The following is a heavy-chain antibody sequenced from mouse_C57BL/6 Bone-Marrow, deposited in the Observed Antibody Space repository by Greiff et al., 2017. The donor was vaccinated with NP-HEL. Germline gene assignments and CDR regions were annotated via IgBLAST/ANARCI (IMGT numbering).Heavy chain of an antibody. CDR1: GYTFTSYW. CDR2: IDPSDSET. Sequence: QVHVKQPGAELVRPGSSVKLSCKASGYTFTSYWMHWVKQRPIQGLEWIGNIDPSDSETHYNQKFKDKATLTVDKSSSTAYMQLSSLTSEDSAVYYCARLHFDYWGQGTTLTVSS. J-gene: IGHJ2*01. V-gene: IGHV1-52*01. CDR3: ARLHFDY.